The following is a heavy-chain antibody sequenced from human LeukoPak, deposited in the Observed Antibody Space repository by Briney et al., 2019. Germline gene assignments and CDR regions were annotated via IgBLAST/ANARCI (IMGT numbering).Heavy chain of an antibody. J-gene: IGHJ6*02. CDR2: IFSGGT. CDR3: ASHSSGWYSNYYGMDV. Sequence: NSSETLSLTCTVSGGSISRFYWSWIRQPPGKGLEWIGYIFSGGTNYNPSLKSRVTISVDTSNNQFSLKLTSVTAVDTAVYYCASHSSGWYSNYYGMDVRGQGTTVTVSS. CDR1: GGSISRFY. V-gene: IGHV4-59*01. D-gene: IGHD6-19*01.